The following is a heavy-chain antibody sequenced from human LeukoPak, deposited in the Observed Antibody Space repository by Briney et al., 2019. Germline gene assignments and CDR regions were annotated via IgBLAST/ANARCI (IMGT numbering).Heavy chain of an antibody. V-gene: IGHV1-2*02. D-gene: IGHD5-12*01. J-gene: IGHJ4*02. CDR2: INPNSGGR. CDR3: ARAYSGCEAFDY. Sequence: EASVKVSCKASGYTFTGYYIHWVRQAPGQGLEWMGWINPNSGGRNYAQKFQGRVTMTRDTSTTYMELSRLTSDDTAVYYCARAYSGCEAFDYWGQGTLVTVSS. CDR1: GYTFTGYY.